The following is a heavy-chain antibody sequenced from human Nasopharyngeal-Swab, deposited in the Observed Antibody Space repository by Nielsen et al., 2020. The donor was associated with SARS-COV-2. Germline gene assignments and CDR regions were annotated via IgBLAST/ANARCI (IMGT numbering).Heavy chain of an antibody. Sequence: GESLKISCAASGFTFSSYWIHWVRQAPGKGLVWVSHIDVDGSTTNYADSVQGRFTISRDNAKNTLSLQMNSLRDEDSAMYYCTRGGYTHSMDVWGQGTTVTVSS. V-gene: IGHV3-74*01. CDR3: TRGGYTHSMDV. CDR2: IDVDGSTT. CDR1: GFTFSSYW. D-gene: IGHD5-18*01. J-gene: IGHJ6*02.